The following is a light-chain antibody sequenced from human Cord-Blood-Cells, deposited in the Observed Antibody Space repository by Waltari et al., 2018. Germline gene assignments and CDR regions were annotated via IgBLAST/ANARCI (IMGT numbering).Light chain of an antibody. Sequence: DIQMTQSPSSLSASVGDRVTITCRARQSISSYLNWYQQKPGKAPKLLIYAASSWQSGVPTRFSGSGSGTDFTLTISSLQPEDFATYYCQQSYSTPITFGQGTRLEIK. V-gene: IGKV1-39*01. J-gene: IGKJ5*01. CDR1: QSISSY. CDR2: AAS. CDR3: QQSYSTPIT.